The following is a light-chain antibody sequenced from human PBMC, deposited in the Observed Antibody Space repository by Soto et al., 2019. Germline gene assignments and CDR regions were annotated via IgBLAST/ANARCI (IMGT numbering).Light chain of an antibody. J-gene: IGLJ2*01. Sequence: QSVLTQPPSASGTPGQRVTISCSGSSSNIGSNSVNWYQQLPGTAPKLLMYSSNQRPSGVPDRFSGSKSGTSASLAISVLQSEDEADYYCAAWADSLNGVVFGGGTKLTVL. CDR2: SSN. CDR3: AAWADSLNGVV. CDR1: SSNIGSNS. V-gene: IGLV1-44*01.